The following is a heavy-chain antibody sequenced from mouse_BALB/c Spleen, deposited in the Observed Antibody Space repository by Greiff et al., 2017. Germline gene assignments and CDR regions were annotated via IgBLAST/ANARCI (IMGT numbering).Heavy chain of an antibody. J-gene: IGHJ4*01. CDR1: GYSFTSYW. CDR3: AREGMYDYDGAMDY. D-gene: IGHD2-4*01. Sequence: QVQLQQSGPQLVRPGASVKISCKASGYSFTSYWMHWVKQRPGQGLEWIGMIDPSDSETRLNQKFKDKATLTVDKSSSTAYMQLSSPTSEDSAVYYCAREGMYDYDGAMDYWGQGTSVTVSS. CDR2: IDPSDSET. V-gene: IGHV1S126*01.